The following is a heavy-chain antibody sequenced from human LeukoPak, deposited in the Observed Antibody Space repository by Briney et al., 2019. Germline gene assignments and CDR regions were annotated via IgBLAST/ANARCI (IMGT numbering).Heavy chain of an antibody. Sequence: GGSLRLSCAASGFTFSNNAMSWVRQAPGKGLEWVSAINPGGDLTYYADSVKGRFTVSRDNSKNTLYLQMNSLRAEDTAVYYCAKDRHNTMIVVGYWGQGTLVTVSS. CDR2: INPGGDLT. CDR3: AKDRHNTMIVVGY. CDR1: GFTFSNNA. V-gene: IGHV3-23*01. D-gene: IGHD3-22*01. J-gene: IGHJ4*02.